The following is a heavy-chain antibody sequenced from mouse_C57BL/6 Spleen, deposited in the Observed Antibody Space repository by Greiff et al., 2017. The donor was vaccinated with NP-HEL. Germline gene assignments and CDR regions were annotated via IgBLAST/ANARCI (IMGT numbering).Heavy chain of an antibody. J-gene: IGHJ4*01. CDR3: ARRWLLPQYYYAMDY. CDR2: IYPGDGDT. Sequence: QVQLKESGPELVKPGASVKISCKASGYAFSSSWMNWVKQRPGKGLEWIGRIYPGDGDTNYNGKFKGKATLTADKSSSTAYMQLSSLTSEDSAVYFCARRWLLPQYYYAMDYWGQGTSVTVSS. D-gene: IGHD2-3*01. V-gene: IGHV1-82*01. CDR1: GYAFSSSW.